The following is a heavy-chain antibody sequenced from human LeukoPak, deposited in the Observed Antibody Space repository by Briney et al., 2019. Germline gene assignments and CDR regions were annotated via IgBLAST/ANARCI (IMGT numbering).Heavy chain of an antibody. Sequence: ASVKVSCKASGFTLTNYGISWVRLAPGQGLEWMGWISAYRGNANYARKFQGRVTMTADTSTNTAYMELRSLISDDTAVYYCARDLDSSGYYAILWGQGTLVTVSS. CDR2: ISAYRGNA. CDR1: GFTLTNYG. V-gene: IGHV1-18*01. J-gene: IGHJ4*02. CDR3: ARDLDSSGYYAIL. D-gene: IGHD3-22*01.